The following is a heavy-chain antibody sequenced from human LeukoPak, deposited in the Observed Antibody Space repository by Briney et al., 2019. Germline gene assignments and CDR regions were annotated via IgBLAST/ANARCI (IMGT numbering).Heavy chain of an antibody. V-gene: IGHV4-30-2*01. Sequence: PSETLSLTCAVSGGSISSGGYSWSWIRQPPGKGLEWIGYIYHSGSTYYNPSLKSRVTISVDRSKNQFSLKLSSVTAADTAVYYCARAGNYYGSGSHRYWGQGTLVTVSS. CDR2: IYHSGST. D-gene: IGHD3-10*01. CDR3: ARAGNYYGSGSHRY. J-gene: IGHJ4*02. CDR1: GGSISSGGYS.